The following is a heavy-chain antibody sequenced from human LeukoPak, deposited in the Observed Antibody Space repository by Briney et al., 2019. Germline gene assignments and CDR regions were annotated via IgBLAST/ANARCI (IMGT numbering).Heavy chain of an antibody. J-gene: IGHJ4*02. D-gene: IGHD7-27*01. CDR1: GYTFTNYY. CDR3: ARARTGDFDY. V-gene: IGHV1-46*01. Sequence: ASVKVSCEASGYTFTNYYIHWVRQAPGQGLEWMGIINPSGGSTSYAQKFQGRVTMTRDTSTSTVYMELSSLRSDDTAVYYCARARTGDFDYWGQGTLVTVSS. CDR2: INPSGGST.